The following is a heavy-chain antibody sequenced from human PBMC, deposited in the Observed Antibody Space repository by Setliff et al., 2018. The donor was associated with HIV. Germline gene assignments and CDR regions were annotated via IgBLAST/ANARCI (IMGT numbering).Heavy chain of an antibody. D-gene: IGHD2-2*01. V-gene: IGHV4-38-2*01. CDR2: IFHSGST. J-gene: IGHJ4*02. CDR1: GYSISSGSY. CDR3: ARSLIVPAALGDYFDY. Sequence: SETLSLTCVVSGYSISSGSYWGWIRQPPGKGLEWIGSIFHSGSTSYNPSLKSRVTMSVDTSENQFSLKLSSVTAADTAVYYCARSLIVPAALGDYFDYWGQGTLVTVSS.